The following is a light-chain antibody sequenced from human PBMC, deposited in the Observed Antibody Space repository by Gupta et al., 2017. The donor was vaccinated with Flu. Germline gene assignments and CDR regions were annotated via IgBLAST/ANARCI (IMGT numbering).Light chain of an antibody. V-gene: IGLV2-14*01. CDR1: SSDVGGYNY. J-gene: IGLJ1*01. CDR3: SSYTSSSSLYV. CDR2: EVS. Sequence: SALTQPASVSGSPGQSLTISCTGTSSDVGGYNYVSWYQQHPGKAPKLMIYEVSNQPSGVSNRFSGSKSGNTASLTISGLQAEDEADYYCSSYTSSSSLYVFGTGTKVTVL.